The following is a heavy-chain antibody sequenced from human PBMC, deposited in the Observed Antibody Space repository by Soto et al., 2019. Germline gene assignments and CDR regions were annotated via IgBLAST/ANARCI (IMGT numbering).Heavy chain of an antibody. CDR1: GFTFSSYA. V-gene: IGHV3-23*01. J-gene: IGHJ4*02. D-gene: IGHD6-13*01. CDR2: ISGSGGST. Sequence: TGGSLRLSCAASGFTFSSYAMSWVRQAPGKGLEWVSAISGSGGSTYYADSVKGRFTISRDNSKNTLYLQMNSLRAEDTAVYYCAKDRQRQQLAVYYDYWGQGTLVTVSS. CDR3: AKDRQRQQLAVYYDY.